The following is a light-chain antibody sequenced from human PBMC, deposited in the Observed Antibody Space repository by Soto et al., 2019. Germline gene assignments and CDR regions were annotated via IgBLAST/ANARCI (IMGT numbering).Light chain of an antibody. CDR3: LQDYNYPRT. Sequence: DIQMTQSPSTLSASVGDRVTITCRASQSISSWLAWYQQMPGKAPKLLIYDASSLHSGVPSRFSGSGSGTEFTLTISSLQPEDFATYYCLQDYNYPRTFGQGTKVE. CDR1: QSISSW. J-gene: IGKJ1*01. CDR2: DAS. V-gene: IGKV1-5*01.